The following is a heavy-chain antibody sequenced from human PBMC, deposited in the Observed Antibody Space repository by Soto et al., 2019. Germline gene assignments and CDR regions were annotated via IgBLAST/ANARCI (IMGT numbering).Heavy chain of an antibody. CDR2: IIPIFGTA. D-gene: IGHD2-15*01. Sequence: QVQLVQSGAEVKKPGSSVKVSCKASGGTFSSYAISWVRQAPGQGLEWMGGIIPIFGTANYAQKFQGRVTITADESTSTAYMELSSLRSEDTAVYYCARGGGYCSGGSWYLGRVHYYYGMDVWGQGTTVTVSS. CDR3: ARGGGYCSGGSWYLGRVHYYYGMDV. J-gene: IGHJ6*02. CDR1: GGTFSSYA. V-gene: IGHV1-69*01.